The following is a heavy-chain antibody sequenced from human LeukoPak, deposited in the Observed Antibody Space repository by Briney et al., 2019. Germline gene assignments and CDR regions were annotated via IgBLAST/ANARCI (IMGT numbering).Heavy chain of an antibody. CDR2: IYHSGST. V-gene: IGHV4-38-2*02. CDR3: ARGANYYGSGSYYRYYFDY. J-gene: IGHJ4*02. Sequence: SETLSLTFTVSGYSISSGYYWGWIRQPPGKGLEWIGSIYHSGSTYYNPSFKSLVTISVDTSKNQFSLKLSSVTAADTAVYYCARGANYYGSGSYYRYYFDYWGQGTLVTVSS. D-gene: IGHD3-10*01. CDR1: GYSISSGYY.